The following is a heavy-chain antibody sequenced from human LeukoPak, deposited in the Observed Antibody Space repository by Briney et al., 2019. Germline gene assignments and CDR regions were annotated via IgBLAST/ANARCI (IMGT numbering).Heavy chain of an antibody. D-gene: IGHD3-9*01. Sequence: ASVKVSCKASGYTFTSYAMHWVRQAPGQRLEWMGWINAGNGNTKYSQKFQGRVTITRDTSASTAYMELSSLRSEDTAVYYCARDGEDDILTGYYPYYFDYWGQGTLVTVSS. CDR2: INAGNGNT. J-gene: IGHJ4*02. CDR1: GYTFTSYA. V-gene: IGHV1-3*01. CDR3: ARDGEDDILTGYYPYYFDY.